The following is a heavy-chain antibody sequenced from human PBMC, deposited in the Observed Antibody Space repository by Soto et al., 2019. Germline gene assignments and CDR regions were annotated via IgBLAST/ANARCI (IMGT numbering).Heavy chain of an antibody. J-gene: IGHJ5*02. D-gene: IGHD3-22*01. Sequence: GGSLRLSCAASGFPFSNAWMSWVRQAPGKGMEWVGRIKTKSDGGPTDYAAPVKGRFTISRDDSKNTLYLEMNGLKTEDTAVYYCTTDSGYQPRGAWFDPWGQGTLVPVYS. V-gene: IGHV3-15*01. CDR2: IKTKSDGGPT. CDR3: TTDSGYQPRGAWFDP. CDR1: GFPFSNAW.